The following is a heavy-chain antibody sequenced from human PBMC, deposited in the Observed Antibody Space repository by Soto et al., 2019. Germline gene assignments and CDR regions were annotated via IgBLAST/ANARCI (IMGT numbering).Heavy chain of an antibody. CDR1: GGSISSYY. Sequence: PSETLSLTCTVSGGSISSYYWSWIRQPPGKGLEWIGYIYYSGSTNYNPSLKSRVTISVDTSKNQFSLKLSSVTAADTAVYYCARHPGTYYDFWSGYSSDYMDVWGKGTTVTVSS. D-gene: IGHD3-3*01. J-gene: IGHJ6*03. V-gene: IGHV4-59*08. CDR2: IYYSGST. CDR3: ARHPGTYYDFWSGYSSDYMDV.